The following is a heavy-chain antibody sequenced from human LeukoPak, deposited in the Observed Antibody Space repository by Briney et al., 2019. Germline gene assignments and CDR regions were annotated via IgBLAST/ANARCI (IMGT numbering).Heavy chain of an antibody. J-gene: IGHJ4*02. Sequence: GGSLKLSCAASGLTFSDSGMHWVRQASGKGLEWVGRIRSKANSYATAYAASVKGRFTISRDDSKNTAYLQMNSLKTEDTAVYYCTRYGDYPFDYWGQGTLVTVSS. CDR3: TRYGDYPFDY. CDR2: IRSKANSYAT. CDR1: GLTFSDSG. D-gene: IGHD2-21*01. V-gene: IGHV3-73*01.